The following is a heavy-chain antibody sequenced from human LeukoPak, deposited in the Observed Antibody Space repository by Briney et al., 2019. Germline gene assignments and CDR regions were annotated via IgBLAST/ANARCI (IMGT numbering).Heavy chain of an antibody. V-gene: IGHV3-7*05. D-gene: IGHD4-11*01. Sequence: GGSLRLSCAVSGFSLSNYWMSWVRQTPGKGLEWVANIKQDGSEKHYVDSVKGRLAISRDNAKDSLYSQMNSLRIEDTAVYYCAKFTTVNMYFHHWGQGTLVTVSS. CDR3: AKFTTVNMYFHH. CDR2: IKQDGSEK. J-gene: IGHJ1*01. CDR1: GFSLSNYW.